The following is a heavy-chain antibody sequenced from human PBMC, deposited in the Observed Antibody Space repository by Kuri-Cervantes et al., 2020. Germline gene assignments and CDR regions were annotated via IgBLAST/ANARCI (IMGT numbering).Heavy chain of an antibody. V-gene: IGHV1-69*06. CDR1: GGTFSSYA. J-gene: IGHJ5*02. Sequence: SVKVSCKASGGTFSSYAISWVRQAPGQGLEWMGGIIPIFGTANYAQKFQGRVTITADKSTSTAYMELSSLRSEDTAVYYCARACGITMVRNNWFDPWGQGTLVTVSS. CDR2: IIPIFGTA. CDR3: ARACGITMVRNNWFDP. D-gene: IGHD3-10*01.